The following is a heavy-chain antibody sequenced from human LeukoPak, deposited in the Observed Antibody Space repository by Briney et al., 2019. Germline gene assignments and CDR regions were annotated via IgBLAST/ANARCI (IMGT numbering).Heavy chain of an antibody. J-gene: IGHJ3*02. D-gene: IGHD5-12*01. V-gene: IGHV3-7*01. CDR2: IKHDGSEK. CDR3: ARTRYSAFDI. CDR1: GFIFSSYW. Sequence: GGSLRLSCAASGFIFSSYWLSWVRQPPGKGLEWVANIKHDGSEKYYVDSVRGRFTISRDSTTNSLYLQMNSLRAEDTAVYFCARTRYSAFDIWGQGTMVTVSS.